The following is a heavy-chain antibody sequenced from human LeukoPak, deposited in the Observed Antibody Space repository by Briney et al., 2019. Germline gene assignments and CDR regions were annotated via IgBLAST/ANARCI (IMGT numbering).Heavy chain of an antibody. CDR2: IYHSGST. D-gene: IGHD6-6*01. CDR3: ARVEYSSSSGLWFDP. V-gene: IGHV4-38-2*02. CDR1: GYSISSGYY. J-gene: IGHJ5*02. Sequence: KSSETLSLTCTVSGYSISSGYYWGWIRQPPGKGLEWTGSIYHSGSTYYNPSLKSRVTISVDTSKNQFSLKLSSVTAADTAVYYCARVEYSSSSGLWFDPWGQGTLVTVSS.